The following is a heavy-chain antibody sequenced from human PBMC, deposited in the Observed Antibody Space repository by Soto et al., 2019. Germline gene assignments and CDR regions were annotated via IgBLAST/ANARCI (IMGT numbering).Heavy chain of an antibody. J-gene: IGHJ4*01. Sequence: ASVKVTCKASGYTFTTYTIHWVRQAPGQRLEWMGWINPGNVNTKYSQKFQGRVTITTDTSASTAYMELSSLRSEDTAVYYCARNFYDSIGLDYWG. D-gene: IGHD3-22*01. V-gene: IGHV1-3*01. CDR3: ARNFYDSIGLDY. CDR1: GYTFTTYT. CDR2: INPGNVNT.